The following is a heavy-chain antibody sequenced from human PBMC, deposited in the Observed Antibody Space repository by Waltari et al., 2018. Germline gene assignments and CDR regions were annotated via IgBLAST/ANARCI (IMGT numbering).Heavy chain of an antibody. V-gene: IGHV1-8*01. Sequence: QVQLVQSGAEVKKPGASVKVSCKASGYTFTSYDINWVRQATGQGLEWVGWMNPNSGNTGYAQKFQGRVTMTRNTSISTAYMELSSLRSEDTAVYYCARDYYYYYGMDVWGQGTTVTVSS. J-gene: IGHJ6*02. CDR1: GYTFTSYD. CDR3: ARDYYYYYGMDV. CDR2: MNPNSGNT.